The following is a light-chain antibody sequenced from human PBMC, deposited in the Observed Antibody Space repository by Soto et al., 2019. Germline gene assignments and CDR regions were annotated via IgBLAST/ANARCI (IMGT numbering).Light chain of an antibody. CDR3: QQYNSYSPYT. V-gene: IGKV1-5*03. CDR1: QSISSW. CDR2: KAS. J-gene: IGKJ2*01. Sequence: DIQMTQSPSTLSASVGDRVTITCRASQSISSWLAWYQQKPGKAPKLLIYKASSLESGVPSRFSGSGSGTYFTLTISSLQPDDFATYYCQQYNSYSPYTFGQGTKLEIK.